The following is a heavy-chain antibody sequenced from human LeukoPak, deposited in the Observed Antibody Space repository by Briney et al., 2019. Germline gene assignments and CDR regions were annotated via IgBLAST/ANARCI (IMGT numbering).Heavy chain of an antibody. V-gene: IGHV3-23*01. CDR3: AKKGQADDNGKPD. J-gene: IGHJ4*02. CDR2: ISWGVGST. CDR1: GFTFSSYD. D-gene: IGHD1-1*01. Sequence: GGSLRLSCAASGFTFSSYDLSWVRQAPGKGLECVSAISWGVGSTYYADSVKGRFTISRDNSKNTLYLQMNNLRADDTAVYYCAKKGQADDNGKPDWGQGTLVTVSS.